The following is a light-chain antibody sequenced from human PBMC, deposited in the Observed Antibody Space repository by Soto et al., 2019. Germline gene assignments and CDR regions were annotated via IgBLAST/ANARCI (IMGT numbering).Light chain of an antibody. CDR1: QSISSY. J-gene: IGKJ4*01. CDR3: QHGYSTPLT. CDR2: AAS. V-gene: IGKV1-39*01. Sequence: DIQMTQSPSSLSASVGDRVTITCRASQSISSYLNWYQQKPGKAPKLLIYAASSLQSGVPSRFSGSGSGTDFTLTISSLQPEDVATYYCQHGYSTPLTFGGGTKVDIK.